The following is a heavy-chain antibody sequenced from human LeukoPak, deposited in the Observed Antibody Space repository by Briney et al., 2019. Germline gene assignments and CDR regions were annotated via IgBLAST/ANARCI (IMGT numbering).Heavy chain of an antibody. J-gene: IGHJ4*02. CDR3: AIDSAGASGFDY. D-gene: IGHD1-26*01. V-gene: IGHV1-2*04. Sequence: ASVKVSCKASGYTFTGYYMHWVRQAPGQGLEWMGWIKPNSGGTNYAQKLQGCVSDNRDTSISTAYMELSRLRSDVTAVYYCAIDSAGASGFDYWGQGTLVTVSS. CDR2: IKPNSGGT. CDR1: GYTFTGYY.